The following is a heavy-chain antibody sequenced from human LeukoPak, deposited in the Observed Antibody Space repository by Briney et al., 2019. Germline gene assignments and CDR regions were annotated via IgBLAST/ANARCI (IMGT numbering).Heavy chain of an antibody. CDR1: GFNFNTYE. CDR3: AKSASSWPLYYFDY. CDR2: ICGRGTTK. Sequence: GGSLRLSCAASGFNFNTYEMNWVRQAPGKGLEWVSYICGRGTTKYYADSVKGRFTISRDNAKNCLYLQMNSLRAEDTALYYCAKSASSWPLYYFDYWGQGTLVTVSS. J-gene: IGHJ4*02. D-gene: IGHD6-13*01. V-gene: IGHV3-48*03.